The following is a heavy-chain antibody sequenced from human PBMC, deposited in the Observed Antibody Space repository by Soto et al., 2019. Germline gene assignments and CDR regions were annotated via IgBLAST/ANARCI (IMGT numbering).Heavy chain of an antibody. Sequence: SVKVSCKASGGTFSSYAISWVRQAPGQGLEWMGGIIPIFGTANYAQKFQGRVTITADKSTSTAYMELSGLRSEDTAVYYCARDTDYYDSSCYDFDYWGQGTLVNVSS. V-gene: IGHV1-69*06. CDR1: GGTFSSYA. D-gene: IGHD3-22*01. J-gene: IGHJ4*02. CDR2: IIPIFGTA. CDR3: ARDTDYYDSSCYDFDY.